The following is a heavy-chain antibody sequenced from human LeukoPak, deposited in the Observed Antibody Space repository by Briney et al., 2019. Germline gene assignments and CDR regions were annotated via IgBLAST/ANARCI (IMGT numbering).Heavy chain of an antibody. J-gene: IGHJ4*02. Sequence: GGSLRLSCAASGFTFSDYYMSWIRQAPGKGLEWVSYISSSSSYTNYADSVKGRFTISRDNAKNSLYLQMNSLRAEDTAVYYCARVLYDSSGYYYEHGYWGQGTLVTVSS. CDR2: ISSSSSYT. V-gene: IGHV3-11*06. CDR3: ARVLYDSSGYYYEHGY. CDR1: GFTFSDYY. D-gene: IGHD3-22*01.